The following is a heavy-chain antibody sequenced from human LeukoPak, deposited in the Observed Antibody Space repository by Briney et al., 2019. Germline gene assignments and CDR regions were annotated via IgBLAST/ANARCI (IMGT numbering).Heavy chain of an antibody. CDR2: INPNSGGT. Sequence: ASVKVSCKASGYTFTGYYMHWVRQAPGQGLEWMGRINPNSGGTNYAQKFQGRVTMTRDTSISTAYMELCRLRSDDTAVYYCATFLVERSGIDYWGQGTLVTVSS. CDR1: GYTFTGYY. D-gene: IGHD2-15*01. CDR3: ATFLVERSGIDY. J-gene: IGHJ4*02. V-gene: IGHV1-2*06.